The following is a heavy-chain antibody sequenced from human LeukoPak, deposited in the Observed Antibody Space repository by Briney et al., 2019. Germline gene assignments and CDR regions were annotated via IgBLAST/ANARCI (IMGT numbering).Heavy chain of an antibody. Sequence: ASVKVSCKASGYTFTSYGISWVRQAPGQGLEWMGWISAYNGNTNYAQKHQGRVTMTTDTSTSTAYMELRSLRSDDTAVYYCARVAHLTGTTWFDPWGQGTLVTVSS. CDR2: ISAYNGNT. J-gene: IGHJ5*02. CDR3: ARVAHLTGTTWFDP. D-gene: IGHD1-7*01. V-gene: IGHV1-18*01. CDR1: GYTFTSYG.